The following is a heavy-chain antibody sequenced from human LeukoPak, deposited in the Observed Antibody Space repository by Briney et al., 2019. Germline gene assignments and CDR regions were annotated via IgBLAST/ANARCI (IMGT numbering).Heavy chain of an antibody. J-gene: IGHJ6*04. D-gene: IGHD5-18*01. CDR1: GGSFSGYY. V-gene: IGHV4-34*01. CDR3: ARLRGYSYGQDV. Sequence: SETLSLTCAVYGGSFSGYYWSWIRQPPGKGLEWIGEINHSGSTNYNPSLKSRVTISVDTSKNQFSLKLSSVTAADTAVYYCARLRGYSYGQDVWGKGTTVTVSS. CDR2: INHSGST.